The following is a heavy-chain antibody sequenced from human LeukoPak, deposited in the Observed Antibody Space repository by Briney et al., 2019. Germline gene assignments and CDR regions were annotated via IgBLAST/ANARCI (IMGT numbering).Heavy chain of an antibody. Sequence: ESGGSLRLSCAASGFTFSSYAMSWVRQAPGKGLEWVSAISGSGGSTYYADSVKGRFTISRDNSKNTLYLQMNSLRAEDTAVYYCAKGLVPTALATGFDPWGQGTLVTVSS. D-gene: IGHD2-8*02. CDR3: AKGLVPTALATGFDP. CDR2: ISGSGGST. J-gene: IGHJ5*02. V-gene: IGHV3-23*01. CDR1: GFTFSSYA.